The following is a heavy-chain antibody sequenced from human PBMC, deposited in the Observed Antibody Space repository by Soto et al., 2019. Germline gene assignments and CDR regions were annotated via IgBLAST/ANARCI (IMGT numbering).Heavy chain of an antibody. Sequence: GGSLRLSCAASGFTFSSYWMSWVRQAPGKGLEWVANIKQDGSEKYYVDSVKGRFTISRDNAKNSLYLQMNSLRAEDTAVYYCARDSPFSQLAPFDYWGQGTLVTVSS. CDR2: IKQDGSEK. D-gene: IGHD6-13*01. CDR3: ARDSPFSQLAPFDY. J-gene: IGHJ4*02. CDR1: GFTFSSYW. V-gene: IGHV3-7*03.